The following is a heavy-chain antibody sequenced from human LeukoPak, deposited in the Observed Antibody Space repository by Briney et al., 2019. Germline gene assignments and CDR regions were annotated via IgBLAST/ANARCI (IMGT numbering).Heavy chain of an antibody. V-gene: IGHV3-30*02. CDR3: ARDLPTAVAGTDYFDY. D-gene: IGHD6-19*01. J-gene: IGHJ4*02. Sequence: GGSLRLSCAASGFTFSSYGMHWVRQAPGKGLEWVTFIRYDGSNKYYADSVKGRFTISRDNAKNSLYLQMNSLRAEDTAVYYCARDLPTAVAGTDYFDYWGQGTLVTVSS. CDR2: IRYDGSNK. CDR1: GFTFSSYG.